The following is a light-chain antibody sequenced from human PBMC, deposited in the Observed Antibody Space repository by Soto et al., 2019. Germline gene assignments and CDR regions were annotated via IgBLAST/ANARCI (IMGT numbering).Light chain of an antibody. V-gene: IGLV4-69*01. CDR1: SGHSSYA. CDR3: QTWGTGIHYV. Sequence: QLVLTQSPSASASLGASVKLTCTLSSGHSSYAIAWHQQQPEKGPRYLMKLNSDGSHSKGDGIPDRFSGSSSGAERYLTIPSLQSEHEADYYCQTWGTGIHYVFGTGTKLTVL. J-gene: IGLJ1*01. CDR2: LNSDGSH.